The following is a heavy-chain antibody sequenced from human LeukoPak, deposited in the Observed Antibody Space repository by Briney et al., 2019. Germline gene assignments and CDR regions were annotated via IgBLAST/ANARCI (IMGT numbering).Heavy chain of an antibody. CDR2: INHSGST. Sequence: SETLSLTCAVYGGSFSGYYWSWIRQPPGKGLEWNGEINHSGSTNYNPSLKSRVTISVDTSKNQFSLKLSSVTAADTAVYYCARAYCSGGSCYGAFDIWGQGTMVTVSS. V-gene: IGHV4-34*01. D-gene: IGHD2-15*01. CDR3: ARAYCSGGSCYGAFDI. CDR1: GGSFSGYY. J-gene: IGHJ3*02.